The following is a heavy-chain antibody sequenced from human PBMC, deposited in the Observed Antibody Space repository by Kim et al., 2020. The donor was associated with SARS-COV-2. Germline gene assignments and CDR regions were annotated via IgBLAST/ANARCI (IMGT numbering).Heavy chain of an antibody. V-gene: IGHV4-59*01. J-gene: IGHJ4*02. CDR1: GGSISSYY. Sequence: SETLSHTCTVSGGSISSYYWSWIRQPPGKGLEWIGYIYYSGSTNYNPSLKSRVTISVDTSKNQFSLKLSSVTAADTAVYYCARGGDSAYYFDYWGQGTLVTVSS. CDR2: IYYSGST. D-gene: IGHD2-21*02. CDR3: ARGGDSAYYFDY.